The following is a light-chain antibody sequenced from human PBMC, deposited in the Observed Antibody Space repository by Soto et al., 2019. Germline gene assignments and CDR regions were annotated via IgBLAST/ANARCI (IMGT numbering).Light chain of an antibody. V-gene: IGKV1-5*01. CDR3: QQYNSYWGT. Sequence: DIQMTQSPSTLSASVGDRVTITCRASQSISSWLAWYQQKPGKAPKLLIYDASSLESGVPSRFSGSGSGTEFTLTISSLQPDDFATYYCQQYNSYWGTFGQGTQVEI. J-gene: IGKJ1*01. CDR1: QSISSW. CDR2: DAS.